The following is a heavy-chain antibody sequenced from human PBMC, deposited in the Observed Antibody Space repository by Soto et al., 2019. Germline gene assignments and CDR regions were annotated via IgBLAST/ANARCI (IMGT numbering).Heavy chain of an antibody. CDR1: GGTFSSYA. Sequence: GASVKVSCKASGGTFSSYAISWVRQAPGQGLEWMGGIIPIFGTANYAQKFQGRVTITADKSTSTAYMELSSLRSEDTAVYYCARVESPYYDFWSGLGNAFDIWGQGTMVTVSS. CDR3: ARVESPYYDFWSGLGNAFDI. J-gene: IGHJ3*02. CDR2: IIPIFGTA. D-gene: IGHD3-3*01. V-gene: IGHV1-69*06.